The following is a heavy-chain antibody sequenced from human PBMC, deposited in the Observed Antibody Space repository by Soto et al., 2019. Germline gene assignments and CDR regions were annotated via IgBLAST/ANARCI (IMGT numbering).Heavy chain of an antibody. Sequence: SVKISCKASGGTFSSYTMSWVRQAPGQGLEWMGRIIPILGIANYAQKFQGRVTITADKSTSTAYMELSSLRSEDTAVYYCARDRVTIFGVVIIAFDIWGQGTMVTVSS. CDR2: IIPILGIA. D-gene: IGHD3-3*01. J-gene: IGHJ3*02. V-gene: IGHV1-69*04. CDR1: GGTFSSYT. CDR3: ARDRVTIFGVVIIAFDI.